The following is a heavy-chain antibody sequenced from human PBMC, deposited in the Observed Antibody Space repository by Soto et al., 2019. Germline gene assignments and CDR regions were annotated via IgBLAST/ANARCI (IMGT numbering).Heavy chain of an antibody. J-gene: IGHJ4*02. Sequence: GGSLRLSCAASGFTFSSYAMSWVRQAPGKGLEWVSAISGSGGSTYYADSVKGRFTISRDNSKNTLYLQMNSLRAEDTAVYYCAKDLYYGSGSYYTLDYWGQGTLVTVSS. CDR2: ISGSGGST. CDR1: GFTFSSYA. V-gene: IGHV3-23*01. D-gene: IGHD3-10*01. CDR3: AKDLYYGSGSYYTLDY.